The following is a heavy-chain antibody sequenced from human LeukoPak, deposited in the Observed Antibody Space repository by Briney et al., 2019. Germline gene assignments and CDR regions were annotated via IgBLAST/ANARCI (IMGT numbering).Heavy chain of an antibody. Sequence: SETLSLTCTVSRGSISSGSYNWSWIRQSAGRGLEWIGRIYTTGSTNYNPSLKSRVTISADTSKNQFSVKLSSVTAADTAVYYCARHGVATWFDPWGQGTLVTVSS. D-gene: IGHD2-15*01. J-gene: IGHJ5*02. V-gene: IGHV4-61*02. CDR3: ARHGVATWFDP. CDR2: IYTTGST. CDR1: RGSISSGSYN.